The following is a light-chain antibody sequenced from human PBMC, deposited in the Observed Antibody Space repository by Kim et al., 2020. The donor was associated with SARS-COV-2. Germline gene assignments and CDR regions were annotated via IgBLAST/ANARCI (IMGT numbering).Light chain of an antibody. CDR2: ATS. V-gene: IGKV3-20*01. CDR1: QNVDSRY. Sequence: CPGDRATPPCRVSQNVDSRYFAWYQQRPGQAPRLLIYATSTRATGIPNRFSGSGSGTDFTLTISRLETEDFAVYYCQQYGTSPRTFGQGTKVDIK. J-gene: IGKJ1*01. CDR3: QQYGTSPRT.